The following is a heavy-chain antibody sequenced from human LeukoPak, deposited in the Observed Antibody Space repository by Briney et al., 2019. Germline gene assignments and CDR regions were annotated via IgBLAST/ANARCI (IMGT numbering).Heavy chain of an antibody. CDR3: ARHDAEYYDILTGYRVGAFDY. CDR1: GYSFTSYW. D-gene: IGHD3-9*01. CDR2: IYPGDSDT. V-gene: IGHV5-51*01. J-gene: IGHJ4*02. Sequence: GESLKISCKGSGYSFTSYWIGWVRQMPGKGLEWMGIIYPGDSDTRYSPSFQGQVTISADKSISTAYLRWSSLKASDTAMYYCARHDAEYYDILTGYRVGAFDYWGQGTLVTVSS.